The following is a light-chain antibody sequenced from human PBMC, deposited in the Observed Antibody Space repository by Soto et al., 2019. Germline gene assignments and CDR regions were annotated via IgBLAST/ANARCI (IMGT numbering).Light chain of an antibody. CDR3: RQYDTYWT. V-gene: IGKV1-5*03. Sequence: DIQMTQSPSTLSASVGDRVTITCRASQSISSWLAWYQQKPGKAPKLLIYKASSLESGDPSSFSGSVSGTEFTLTTNSLQPDDFATYYCRQYDTYWTFGQGTKVDIK. CDR2: KAS. CDR1: QSISSW. J-gene: IGKJ1*01.